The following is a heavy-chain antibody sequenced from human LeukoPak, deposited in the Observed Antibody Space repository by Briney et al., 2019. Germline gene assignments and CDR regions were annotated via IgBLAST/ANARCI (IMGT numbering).Heavy chain of an antibody. CDR3: AKAYFYGSGSDNWYFDL. CDR2: ICSDGDT. Sequence: PGGSLRLTCSTSGFSFSRYNMHWVRQAPGHGLEWVSGICSDGDTYYPDSVKGRFTISRDNAKNSLSLQMNTLKAGDTAFYFCAKAYFYGSGSDNWYFDLWGRGTLVTVSS. J-gene: IGHJ2*01. CDR1: GFSFSRYN. D-gene: IGHD3-10*01. V-gene: IGHV3-13*01.